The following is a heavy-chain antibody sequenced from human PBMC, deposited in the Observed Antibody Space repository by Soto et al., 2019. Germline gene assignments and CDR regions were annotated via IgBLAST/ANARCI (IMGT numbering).Heavy chain of an antibody. CDR1: GGTFSSYA. Sequence: VASVKVSCKASGGTFSSYAISCVRQAPGQGLEWMGGIIPIFGTANYAQKFQGRVTITADKSTSTAYMELSSLRSEDTAVYYCASDQTGLGYCSSTSCYGRMDVWGQGTTVTVSS. D-gene: IGHD2-2*01. CDR3: ASDQTGLGYCSSTSCYGRMDV. J-gene: IGHJ6*02. V-gene: IGHV1-69*06. CDR2: IIPIFGTA.